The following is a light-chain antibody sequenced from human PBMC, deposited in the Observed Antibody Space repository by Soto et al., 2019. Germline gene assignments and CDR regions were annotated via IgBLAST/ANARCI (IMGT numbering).Light chain of an antibody. Sequence: QSVLTQPPSVSGAPGQRVTISCTGSSSNIGAGYDVNWYQQLPGTVPRLLIYESNIRPSGVPDRFSGSKSDTSASLAITGLQTEDEADYYCQSFDSSLTVWMFDGGTKVTVL. CDR3: QSFDSSLTVWM. V-gene: IGLV1-40*01. CDR1: SSNIGAGYD. CDR2: ESN. J-gene: IGLJ3*02.